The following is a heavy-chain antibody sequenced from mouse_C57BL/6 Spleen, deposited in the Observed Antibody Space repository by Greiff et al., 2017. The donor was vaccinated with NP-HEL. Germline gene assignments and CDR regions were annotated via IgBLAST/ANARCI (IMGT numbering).Heavy chain of an antibody. Sequence: EVQLQQSGPELVKPGASVKISCKASGYTFTDYYMNWVKQSHGKSLEWIGDINPNNGGTSYNQKFKGKATLTVDKSSSTAYMELRSLTSEDSAVYYCARDWRDYWGQGTTLTVSS. CDR2: INPNNGGT. V-gene: IGHV1-26*01. CDR3: ARDWRDY. J-gene: IGHJ2*01. CDR1: GYTFTDYY.